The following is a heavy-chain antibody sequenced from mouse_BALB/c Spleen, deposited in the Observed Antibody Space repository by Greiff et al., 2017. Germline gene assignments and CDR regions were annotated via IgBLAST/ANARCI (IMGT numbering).Heavy chain of an antibody. V-gene: IGHV3-6*02. D-gene: IGHD2-1*01. CDR2: ISYDGSN. J-gene: IGHJ1*01. CDR1: GYSITSGYY. CDR3: ARAYGNYEGFDV. Sequence: EVKVEESGPGLVKPSQSLSLTCSVTGYSITSGYYWNWIRQFPGNKLEWMGYISYDGSNNYNPSLKNRISITRDTSKNQFFLKLNSVTTEDTATYYCARAYGNYEGFDVWGAGTTVTVSS.